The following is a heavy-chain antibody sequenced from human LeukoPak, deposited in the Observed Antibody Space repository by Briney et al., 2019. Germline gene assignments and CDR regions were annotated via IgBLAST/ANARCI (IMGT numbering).Heavy chain of an antibody. D-gene: IGHD4-17*01. CDR2: ISGSGGST. CDR3: ARRTDYGDYRYY. CDR1: GFTFSSYA. V-gene: IGHV3-23*01. J-gene: IGHJ4*02. Sequence: PGGSLRLSCAASGFTFSSYAMSWVRQAPGKGLEWVSAISGSGGSTYYADSVKGRFTISRDNSKNTLYLQMNSLRAEDTAVYYCARRTDYGDYRYYWGQGTLVTVSS.